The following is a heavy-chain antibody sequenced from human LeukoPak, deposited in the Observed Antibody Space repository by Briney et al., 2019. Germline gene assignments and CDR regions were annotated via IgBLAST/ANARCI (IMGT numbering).Heavy chain of an antibody. CDR1: RDSLSSKSAA. V-gene: IGHV6-1*01. Sequence: SQTPSLTCAISRDSLSSKSAAWNWIRHSPSRGLEWLGRTYYRSNWNNDYAVSVKSRITINPNTSKNQFSLQLNSVTPEDTALYYCARGSDSVGATVASDVWGQGTMVTVSS. D-gene: IGHD1-26*01. J-gene: IGHJ3*01. CDR3: ARGSDSVGATVASDV. CDR2: TYYRSNWNN.